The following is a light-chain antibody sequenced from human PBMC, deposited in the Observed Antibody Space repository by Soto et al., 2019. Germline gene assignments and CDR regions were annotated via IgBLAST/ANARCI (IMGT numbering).Light chain of an antibody. V-gene: IGLV2-14*01. CDR3: SSYTAGGTI. CDR2: EVS. CDR1: SCDVGGYYY. J-gene: IGLJ1*01. Sequence: VSLSPKQSITMSCTVTSCDVGGYYYGSWYQQLPGKAPNLIISEVSNRPSGVSNRFSGSKSGNTASLTISGLQAEDEADYYCSSYTAGGTIFGTGTKVTVL.